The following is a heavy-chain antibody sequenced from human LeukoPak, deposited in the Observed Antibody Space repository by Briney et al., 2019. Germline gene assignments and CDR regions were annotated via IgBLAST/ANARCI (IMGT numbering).Heavy chain of an antibody. CDR1: GGSISSTNW. CDR3: ATRGVAAYFDY. J-gene: IGHJ4*02. D-gene: IGHD3-10*01. Sequence: SETLSLTCAVSGGSISSTNWWSWVRQPPGKGLEWIGEIYHGGSTNYNPSLKSRVTISVDKSKNQFSLKLNSVTAADTAVYYCATRGVAAYFDYWGQGTLVTVSS. CDR2: IYHGGST. V-gene: IGHV4-4*02.